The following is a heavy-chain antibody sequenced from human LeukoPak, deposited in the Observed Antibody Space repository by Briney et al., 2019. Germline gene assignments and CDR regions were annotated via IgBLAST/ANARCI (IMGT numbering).Heavy chain of an antibody. CDR2: ISGSGGST. CDR1: GFTFSSYA. Sequence: GGSLRLSCAASGFTFSSYAMSWVRQAPGKGLEWVSAISGSGGSTYYADSVKGRFTISRDNSKNTLYLQMNSLRAEDTAVYYCARATLVNYYGMDVWGQGTTVTVSS. CDR3: ARATLVNYYGMDV. J-gene: IGHJ6*02. V-gene: IGHV3-23*01. D-gene: IGHD3-10*01.